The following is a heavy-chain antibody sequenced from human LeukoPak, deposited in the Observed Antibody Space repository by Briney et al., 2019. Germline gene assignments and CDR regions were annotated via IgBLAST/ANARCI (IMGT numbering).Heavy chain of an antibody. CDR2: ISSSGSTI. D-gene: IGHD6-13*01. V-gene: IGHV3-48*03. Sequence: GVSLRLSCAASGFTFSSYEMNWVRQAPGKGLEWVSYISSSGSTIYYADSVKGRFTISRDNAKNSLYLQMNSLRAEDTAVYYCARDGIIAAAGAFDYWGQGTLVTVSS. CDR3: ARDGIIAAAGAFDY. J-gene: IGHJ4*02. CDR1: GFTFSSYE.